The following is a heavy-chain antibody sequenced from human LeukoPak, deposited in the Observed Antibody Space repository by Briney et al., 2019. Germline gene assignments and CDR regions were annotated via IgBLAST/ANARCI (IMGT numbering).Heavy chain of an antibody. J-gene: IGHJ4*02. Sequence: SETLSLTCTVSGGSIRIYYWSWIRQPPRKGLEWIGYIYHSGSTNYNPSLKSRVTISVDTSKNQFSLKLSSVTAADTALYYCARHEVGYNSGSSYYFDYWGQGTLVTVSS. D-gene: IGHD5-18*01. CDR3: ARHEVGYNSGSSYYFDY. V-gene: IGHV4-59*08. CDR2: IYHSGST. CDR1: GGSIRIYY.